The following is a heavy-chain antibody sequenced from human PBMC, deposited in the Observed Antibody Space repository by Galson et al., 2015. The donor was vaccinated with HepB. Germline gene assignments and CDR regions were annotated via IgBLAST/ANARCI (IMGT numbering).Heavy chain of an antibody. CDR1: GFTFSSYG. CDR2: ISYDGSNK. D-gene: IGHD2-2*01. CDR3: AKAPRYCSSTSCLYYYYYGMDV. J-gene: IGHJ6*02. V-gene: IGHV3-30*18. Sequence: SLRLSCAASGFTFSSYGMHWVRQAPGKGLEWVAVISYDGSNKYYADSVKGRFTISRDNSKNTLYLQMNSLRAEDKAVYYCAKAPRYCSSTSCLYYYYYGMDVWGQGTTVTVSS.